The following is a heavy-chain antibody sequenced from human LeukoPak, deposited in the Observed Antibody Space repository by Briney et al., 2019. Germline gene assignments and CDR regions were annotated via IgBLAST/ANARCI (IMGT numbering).Heavy chain of an antibody. CDR3: AKPRASYYYYYYMDV. Sequence: PGGSLRLSCAASGFTFSSYAMSWVRQAPGKGLEWVSAISGSGGSTYYADSVKGRFAISRDNSKNTLYLQMNSLRAEDTAVYYCAKPRASYYYYYYMDVWGKGTTVTVSS. CDR1: GFTFSSYA. D-gene: IGHD3-16*01. V-gene: IGHV3-23*01. J-gene: IGHJ6*03. CDR2: ISGSGGST.